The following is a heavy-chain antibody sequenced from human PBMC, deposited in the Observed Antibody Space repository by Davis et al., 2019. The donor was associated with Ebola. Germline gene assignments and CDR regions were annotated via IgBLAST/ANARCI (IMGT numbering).Heavy chain of an antibody. J-gene: IGHJ4*02. CDR1: GFTVTYSW. CDR3: AKWPTGTTRY. D-gene: IGHD1-1*01. Sequence: GESLKISCAASGFTVTYSWMSWVRQAPGKGLEWVSAISGSGGSTYYADSVKGRFTISRDNSKNTLYLQMNSLRAEDTAVYYCAKWPTGTTRYWGQGILVTVSS. CDR2: ISGSGGST. V-gene: IGHV3-23*01.